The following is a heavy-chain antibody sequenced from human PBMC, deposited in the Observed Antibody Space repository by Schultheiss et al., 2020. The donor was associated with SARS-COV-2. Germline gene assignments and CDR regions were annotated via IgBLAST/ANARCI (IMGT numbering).Heavy chain of an antibody. V-gene: IGHV4-34*01. J-gene: IGHJ4*02. CDR3: ARVGGITIFGVVTNYFDY. CDR1: GGSFSGYY. D-gene: IGHD3-3*01. Sequence: SETLSLTCAVYGGSFSGYYWSWIRQPPGKGLEWIGSIYYSGSTYYNPSLKSRVTISVDTSKNQFSLKLSSVTAADTAVYYCARVGGITIFGVVTNYFDYWGQGTLVTVSS. CDR2: IYYSGST.